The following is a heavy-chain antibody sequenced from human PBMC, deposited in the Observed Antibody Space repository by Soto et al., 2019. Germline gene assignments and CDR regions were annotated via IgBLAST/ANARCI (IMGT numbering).Heavy chain of an antibody. J-gene: IGHJ6*02. D-gene: IGHD2-2*03. CDR3: AKGLDIVLAPGAIGPYYYYGVDV. CDR1: GFTFSSYG. V-gene: IGHV3-30*18. Sequence: PGGSLRLSCAASGFTFSSYGMNWVRQAPGKGLEWVALISYDGITKYYADSVKGRFTISRDNSKNTQYLQMNSLRPEDTAVYYCAKGLDIVLAPGAIGPYYYYGVDVWGQGTTVTVSS. CDR2: ISYDGITK.